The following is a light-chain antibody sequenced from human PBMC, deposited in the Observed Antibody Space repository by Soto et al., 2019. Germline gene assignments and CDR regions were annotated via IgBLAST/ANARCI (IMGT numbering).Light chain of an antibody. V-gene: IGLV2-8*01. J-gene: IGLJ1*01. CDR3: CSYAGSSSYV. Sequence: QSALTQPPSASGSPGQSVTISCTGTISDVGGYNYVAWYQQHPGKAPKLMIYEVNKRPSGVPDRFSGSKSGSTASLTVSGLQAEDEADYYCCSYAGSSSYVFGTGTKLTVL. CDR1: ISDVGGYNY. CDR2: EVN.